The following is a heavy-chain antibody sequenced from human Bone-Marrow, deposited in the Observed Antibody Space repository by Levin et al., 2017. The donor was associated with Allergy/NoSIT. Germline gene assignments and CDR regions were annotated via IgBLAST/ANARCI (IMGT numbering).Heavy chain of an antibody. V-gene: IGHV3-53*01. CDR2: LYTSGST. J-gene: IGHJ4*02. D-gene: IGHD4-23*01. CDR1: GFIVSDNY. CDR3: ATAVGGRFEY. Sequence: GGSLRLSCAASGFIVSDNYMTWVRQAPGQGLECVSLLYTSGSTYYADSVKGRFTISRDNSKNTLYLQMNSLRVEDTALYYCATAVGGRFEYWGQGALVTVTS.